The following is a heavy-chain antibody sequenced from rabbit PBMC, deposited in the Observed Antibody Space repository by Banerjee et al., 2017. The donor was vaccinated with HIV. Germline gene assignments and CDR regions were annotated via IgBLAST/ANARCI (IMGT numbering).Heavy chain of an antibody. J-gene: IGHJ4*01. V-gene: IGHV1S47*01. CDR2: IYTGSSGTT. CDR3: ARSNSYVSYFL. Sequence: QEQLEESGGDLVKPGASLTLTCTASGFDFSNNAMYWVRQAPGEGLEWIASIYTGSSGTTYYASWAKCRFTITRSTSLNTVTLQLNSLTAADTATYFCARSNSYVSYFLWGPGTLVTVS. CDR1: GFDFSNNA. D-gene: IGHD6-1*01.